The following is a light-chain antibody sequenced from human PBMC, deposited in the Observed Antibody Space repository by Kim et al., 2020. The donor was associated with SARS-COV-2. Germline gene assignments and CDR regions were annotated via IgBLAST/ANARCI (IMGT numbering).Light chain of an antibody. Sequence: GQSVTISCTGTSSDVGGYDYVSWYQQHPRKAPKLMIFDVTKRPSGVPDRFSGSKSGNTASLTISGLQAEDEADYYCCSYAGSNSLVFGGGTQLTVL. V-gene: IGLV2-11*03. CDR3: CSYAGSNSLV. J-gene: IGLJ2*01. CDR1: SSDVGGYDY. CDR2: DVT.